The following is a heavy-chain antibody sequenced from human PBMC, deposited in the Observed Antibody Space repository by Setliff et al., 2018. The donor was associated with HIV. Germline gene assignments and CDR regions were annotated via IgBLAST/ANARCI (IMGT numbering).Heavy chain of an antibody. CDR3: ARLTSTTNSYDF. CDR2: IYYSGTT. CDR1: GGAISSSY. D-gene: IGHD1-26*01. V-gene: IGHV4-59*12. J-gene: IGHJ4*02. Sequence: SETLSLTCFVSGGAISSSYWTWIRQSAGKGLEWLGYIYYSGTTSYNPSLQSRLTLSLDTSKSHFSLKLTSVTAADTAVYFCARLTSTTNSYDFWGQGLLVTVSS.